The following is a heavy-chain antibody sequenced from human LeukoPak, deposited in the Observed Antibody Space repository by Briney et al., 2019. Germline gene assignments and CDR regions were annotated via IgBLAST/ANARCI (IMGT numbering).Heavy chain of an antibody. CDR2: ISGGGETT. CDR1: GFTFNNYA. D-gene: IGHD4-17*01. V-gene: IGHV3-23*01. J-gene: IGHJ4*02. CDR3: ARDYADYVGYFFFDY. Sequence: GGSLRLSCAASGFTFNNYAMNWVRQAPGKGLEWVSSISGGGETTYYADSAKGRFTISRDNSQNTLYLQMNSLRAEDTAVYYCARDYADYVGYFFFDYWGPGTLVTVSS.